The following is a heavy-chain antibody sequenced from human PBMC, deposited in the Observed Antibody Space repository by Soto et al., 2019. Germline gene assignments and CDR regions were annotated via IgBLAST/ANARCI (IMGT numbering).Heavy chain of an antibody. D-gene: IGHD2-15*01. Sequence: PAGTXSLTCNSSGYSVTNDLYFWTWLRQSPGTVLEWLGSVFYTGNTKLNPSLEGRITMSINTSKNHFPLQLTSVTAAEAAVYFWQREIKCVSYSRWSQFDFWGQGALVTVSS. CDR3: QREIKCVSYSRWSQFDF. CDR2: VFYTGNT. CDR1: GYSVTNDLYF. J-gene: IGHJ5*01. V-gene: IGHV4-61*03.